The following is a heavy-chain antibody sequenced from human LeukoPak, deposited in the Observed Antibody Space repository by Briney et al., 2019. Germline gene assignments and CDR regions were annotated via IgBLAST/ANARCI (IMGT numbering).Heavy chain of an antibody. CDR2: ISGSGGST. D-gene: IGHD2-15*01. Sequence: PGGSLRLSCAASGFTISGHWMSWVRQAPGKGLEWVSAISGSGGSTYYADAVKGRFTISRDNSKKTLYLQMNSLRAEDTAVYYCAKGAYPPGGYCSVGGGTCFYYYYGMDGWGQGTTVTVSS. CDR1: GFTISGHW. V-gene: IGHV3-23*01. CDR3: AKGAYPPGGYCSVGGGTCFYYYYGMDG. J-gene: IGHJ6*02.